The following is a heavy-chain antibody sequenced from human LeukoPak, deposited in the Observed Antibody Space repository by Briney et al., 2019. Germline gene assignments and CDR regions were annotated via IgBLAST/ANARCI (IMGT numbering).Heavy chain of an antibody. D-gene: IGHD6-19*01. V-gene: IGHV1-18*01. CDR3: ARVGRESSTGWLDY. Sequence: ASVKVSCKASGYNFISYGISWVRQAPGQGLEWMGWISPYNGNTNYAQKLQGRVTMTTDTPTSRAHMELRSLRSDDTAVYYCARVGRESSTGWLDYWGQGTLVTVSS. CDR2: ISPYNGNT. J-gene: IGHJ4*02. CDR1: GYNFISYG.